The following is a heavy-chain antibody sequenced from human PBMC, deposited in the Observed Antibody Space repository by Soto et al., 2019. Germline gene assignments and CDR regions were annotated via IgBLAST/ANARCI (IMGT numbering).Heavy chain of an antibody. CDR1: GFSLSTYGVG. Sequence: QITLKESGPTLVQPTQTLTLTCSFSGFSLSTYGVGVGWIRQSPGKALEWLVFIYWDDDKRYSPSLKSRLTITKHTSNNQVALTMPNMHPMDTATYFYAHRGSLNSDWKEGYFTYWGQGTLVTVSS. CDR3: AHRGSLNSDWKEGYFTY. J-gene: IGHJ4*02. CDR2: IYWDDDK. D-gene: IGHD6-19*01. V-gene: IGHV2-5*02.